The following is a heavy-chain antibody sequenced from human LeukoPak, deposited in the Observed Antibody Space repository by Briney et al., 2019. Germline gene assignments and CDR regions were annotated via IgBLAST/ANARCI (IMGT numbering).Heavy chain of an antibody. V-gene: IGHV3-7*04. D-gene: IGHD3-22*01. CDR2: IKQDGSEI. J-gene: IGHJ3*02. Sequence: GGSLRLSCAASGFTFISYWMTWVRQAPGKGLEWVANIKQDGSEIYYVDSVKDRFTISRDNAKNSLYLQMNSLGAEDTAVYYCARGSSGSYLGAFDIWGQGTMVTVSS. CDR1: GFTFISYW. CDR3: ARGSSGSYLGAFDI.